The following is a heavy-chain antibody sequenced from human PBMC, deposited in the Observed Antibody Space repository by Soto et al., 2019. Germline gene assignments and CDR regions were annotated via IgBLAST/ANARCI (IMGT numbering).Heavy chain of an antibody. CDR1: GGTFSSYA. CDR3: ARDEKGCSGGSGYSPLYYYYGMDV. D-gene: IGHD2-15*01. Sequence: QVQRVQSGAEVKKPGSSVKVSCKASGGTFSSYAISWVRQAPGQGLEWMGGIIPIFGTANYAKKFQGRVTITAAESTSTAYMELSSLRSEDTAVYYCARDEKGCSGGSGYSPLYYYYGMDVWGQGATVTVSS. V-gene: IGHV1-69*01. J-gene: IGHJ6*02. CDR2: IIPIFGTA.